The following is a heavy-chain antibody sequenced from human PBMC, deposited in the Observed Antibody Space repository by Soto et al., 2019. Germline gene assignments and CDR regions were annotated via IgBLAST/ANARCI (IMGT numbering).Heavy chain of an antibody. CDR3: ARSGYSYGPNPLLF. Sequence: PSETLSLTCTVSVGSISGGGYYWSWIRQHPGKGLEWIGYIYYSGSTYYNPSLKSRVTISVDTSKNQFSLKLSSVTAADTAVYYCARSGYSYGPNPLLFWGQGTLVTVSS. V-gene: IGHV4-31*03. J-gene: IGHJ4*02. CDR2: IYYSGST. CDR1: VGSISGGGYY. D-gene: IGHD5-18*01.